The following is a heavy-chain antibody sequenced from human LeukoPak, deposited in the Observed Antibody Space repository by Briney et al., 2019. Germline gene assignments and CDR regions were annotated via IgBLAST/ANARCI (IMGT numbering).Heavy chain of an antibody. V-gene: IGHV3-23*01. CDR3: ASVPFYGSGSYRL. CDR2: ISGSGDST. Sequence: PGGSLRLSCAASGFTFSNYAMRWVRQAPGKGLEWVSGISGSGDSTYYADSVKGRFTISRDNSKNTLYLQMNSLRAEDTAVYYCASVPFYGSGSYRLWGQGTLVTVSS. D-gene: IGHD3-10*01. CDR1: GFTFSNYA. J-gene: IGHJ4*02.